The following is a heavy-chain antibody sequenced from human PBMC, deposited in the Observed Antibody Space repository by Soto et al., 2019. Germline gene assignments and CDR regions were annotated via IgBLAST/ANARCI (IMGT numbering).Heavy chain of an antibody. CDR3: ALRSMEVVPEY. J-gene: IGHJ4*02. V-gene: IGHV4-59*01. CDR1: GDAISSYY. Sequence: QVQLQESGPGLVKPSEPLSLTCAVSGDAISSYYCMWIRQPPGKGLESIGYLYYGRSANDNPSLKSRVTLSVDTSKNQCSLTLSSMTAADTAVYYCALRSMEVVPEYWCQGTLVTVSS. D-gene: IGHD3-22*01. CDR2: LYYGRSA.